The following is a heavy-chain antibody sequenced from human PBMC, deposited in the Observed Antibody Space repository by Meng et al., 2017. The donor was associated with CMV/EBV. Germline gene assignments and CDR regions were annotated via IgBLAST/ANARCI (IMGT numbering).Heavy chain of an antibody. J-gene: IGHJ6*02. CDR3: ARQIFGVVRGMDV. Sequence: GESLKISCAASGFTFSSYSMNWVRQAPGKGLEWVSSISSSSSYIYYADSVKGRFTISRDNAKNSLYLQMNSLRAGDTAVYYCARQIFGVVRGMDVWGQGTTVTVSS. CDR1: GFTFSSYS. V-gene: IGHV3-21*01. D-gene: IGHD3-3*01. CDR2: ISSSSSYI.